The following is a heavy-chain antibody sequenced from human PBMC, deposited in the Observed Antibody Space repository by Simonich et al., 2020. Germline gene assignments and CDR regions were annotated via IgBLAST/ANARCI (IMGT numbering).Heavy chain of an antibody. CDR2: IYYSGST. J-gene: IGHJ4*02. V-gene: IGHV4-59*01. CDR3: ARGGLYFDY. D-gene: IGHD2-15*01. CDR1: VGSISSYY. Sequence: QVQLQESGPGLVKPSETLSLTCTVSVGSISSYYWSWIRQPPGKGLEWIGYIYYSGSTNHNPSLKSRVTISVDTSKNQFSLKLSSVTAADTAVYYCARGGLYFDYWGQGTLVTVSS.